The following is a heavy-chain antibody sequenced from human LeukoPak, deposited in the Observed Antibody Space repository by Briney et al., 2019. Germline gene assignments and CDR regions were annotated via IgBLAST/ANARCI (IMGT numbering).Heavy chain of an antibody. CDR1: GYSMSSGYY. Sequence: SETLSLTCAVSGYSMSSGYYWGWIRQPPGKGLEWIGSIYHSGSTYYNPSLKSRVTISVDTSKNQFSLKLSSVTAADTAVYYCARDILLSDWFDPWGQGTLVTVSS. J-gene: IGHJ5*02. V-gene: IGHV4-38-2*02. D-gene: IGHD3-10*01. CDR3: ARDILLSDWFDP. CDR2: IYHSGST.